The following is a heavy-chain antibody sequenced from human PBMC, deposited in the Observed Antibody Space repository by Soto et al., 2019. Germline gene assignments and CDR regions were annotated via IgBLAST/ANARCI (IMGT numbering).Heavy chain of an antibody. CDR2: ITPGGGTT. D-gene: IGHD5-12*01. V-gene: IGHV3-23*01. CDR3: AKGDHGYDSGVDY. Sequence: EVQLLESGGGLLQPGGSLRLSCAASGFTFSNYVMSWVRQAPGKGLEWVLSITPGGGTTYNAYSVKGRFTISRDNSTNPVSLPTNRLRAEGLTVYYSAKGDHGYDSGVDYWGQGTLVTVSS. CDR1: GFTFSNYV. J-gene: IGHJ4*02.